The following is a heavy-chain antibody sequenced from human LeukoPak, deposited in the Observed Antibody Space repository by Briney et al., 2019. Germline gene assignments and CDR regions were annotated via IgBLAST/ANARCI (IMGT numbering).Heavy chain of an antibody. J-gene: IGHJ3*02. D-gene: IGHD5-12*01. CDR1: GFTFSSYS. CDR3: ARPRRAYSGYDRGAAFDI. Sequence: GGSLRLSCAASGFTFSSYSMNWVRQAPGKGLEWVSSIDFTSRYIYIADSVKGRFTTSRDNAKDSLDLQMNSLKVEDTAVYYCARPRRAYSGYDRGAAFDIWGQGTMVTVSS. V-gene: IGHV3-21*01. CDR2: IDFTSRYI.